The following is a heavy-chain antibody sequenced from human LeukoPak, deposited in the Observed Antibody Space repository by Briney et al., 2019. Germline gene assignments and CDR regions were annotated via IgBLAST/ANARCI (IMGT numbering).Heavy chain of an antibody. CDR2: INPNSGGT. D-gene: IGHD3-10*01. V-gene: IGHV1-2*04. CDR1: GYTFTGYY. Sequence: ASVKVSCKASGYTFTGYYMHWVRQAPGQGLEWMGWINPNSGGTNYAQKFQGWVTMTRDTSISTAYMELSRLRSDDTAVYYCARGGYYSSHIDNWFDPWGQGTLVTVSS. J-gene: IGHJ5*02. CDR3: ARGGYYSSHIDNWFDP.